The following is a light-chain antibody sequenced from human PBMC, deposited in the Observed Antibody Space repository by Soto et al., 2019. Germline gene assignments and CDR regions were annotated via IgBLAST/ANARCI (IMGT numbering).Light chain of an antibody. CDR3: SSYTNNKNIPYV. J-gene: IGLJ1*01. CDR2: EVT. CDR1: SSDVGGFNC. Sequence: QSALTQPASVSGSPGQSITISCTGTSSDVGGFNCVSWYQQHPGKAPKLMIFEVTNRPSGVSNRFSGSKSGNTASLTISGLRAEDEADYFCSSYTNNKNIPYVFGSGTKVTVL. V-gene: IGLV2-14*01.